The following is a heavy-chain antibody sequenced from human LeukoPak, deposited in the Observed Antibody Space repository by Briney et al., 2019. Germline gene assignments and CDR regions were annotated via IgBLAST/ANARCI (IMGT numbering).Heavy chain of an antibody. D-gene: IGHD2-15*01. V-gene: IGHV1-69*13. J-gene: IGHJ4*02. CDR3: ARDIWGDCSGGRCYQ. CDR2: IIPIFGTP. CDR1: GGTFRGYA. Sequence: SVKVSCKASGGTFRGYAFSWIRQAPGQGLEWMGNIIPIFGTPKYAQKCQGRVTISADESTATAYMELSSLRSDDTAMYYCARDIWGDCSGGRCYQWGQGTLVTVSS.